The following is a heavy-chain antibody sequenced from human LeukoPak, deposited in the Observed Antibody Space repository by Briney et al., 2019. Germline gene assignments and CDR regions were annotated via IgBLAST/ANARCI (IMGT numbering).Heavy chain of an antibody. V-gene: IGHV1-8*01. CDR2: MNPNSGNT. D-gene: IGHD3-10*01. CDR1: GYTFTSYD. CDR3: ARVLMVRGLIIGNWFDP. Sequence: ATVKLSCKASGYTFTSYDINWVRQATGQGLEWMGCMNPNSGNTGYAQKFQGRVTMTRNTSISTAYMEMSSLRSEDTAVYYCARVLMVRGLIIGNWFDPWGQGTLVTVSS. J-gene: IGHJ5*02.